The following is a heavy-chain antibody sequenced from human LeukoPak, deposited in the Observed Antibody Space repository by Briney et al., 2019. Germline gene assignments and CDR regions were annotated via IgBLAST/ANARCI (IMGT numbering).Heavy chain of an antibody. CDR1: GGAFSGYY. J-gene: IGHJ4*02. Sequence: WETLSLTCAVYGGAFSGYYWSWIRPPPGKGLEWIGEINHSGSTNYNPSLKSRVTISVDTSKNQFSLKLSSVTAADTAVYYCASSPTYDSSGYQPFDYWGQGTLVTVSS. CDR2: INHSGST. CDR3: ASSPTYDSSGYQPFDY. V-gene: IGHV4-34*01. D-gene: IGHD3-22*01.